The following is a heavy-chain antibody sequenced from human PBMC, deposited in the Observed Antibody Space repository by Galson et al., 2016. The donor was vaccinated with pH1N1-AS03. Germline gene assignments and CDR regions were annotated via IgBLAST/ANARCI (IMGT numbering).Heavy chain of an antibody. CDR2: IYYSGST. V-gene: IGHV4-59*01. J-gene: IGHJ6*02. CDR3: ARTGSRGNDPFYYYYYGMDV. D-gene: IGHD1-1*01. Sequence: LSLTCTVSGGSISSYYWSWIRQPPGKGLEWIGYIYYSGSTNYNPSLKSRVTISVDTSKNQFSLKLSSVTAADTAAYYCARTGSRGNDPFYYYYYGMDVWGQGTTVTVSS. CDR1: GGSISSYY.